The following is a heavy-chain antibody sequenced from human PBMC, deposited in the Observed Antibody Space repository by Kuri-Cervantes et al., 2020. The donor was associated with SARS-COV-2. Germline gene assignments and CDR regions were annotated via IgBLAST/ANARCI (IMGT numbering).Heavy chain of an antibody. CDR2: FYYSESV. CDR3: ARHFNGWIRNYYYGMDV. CDR1: GYSISSCDL. J-gene: IGHJ6*02. Sequence: SETLSLTCAVSGYSISSCDLWGRVRQPPGKGLDWLAIFYYSESVTYTPSLKSRVTMSVDTSKNQFALKVRSVTAADTAVYYCARHFNGWIRNYYYGMDVWGQGTLVTVSS. D-gene: IGHD6-19*01. V-gene: IGHV4-28*05.